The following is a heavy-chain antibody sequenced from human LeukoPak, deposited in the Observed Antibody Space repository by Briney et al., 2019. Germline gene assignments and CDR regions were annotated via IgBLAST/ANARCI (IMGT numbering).Heavy chain of an antibody. Sequence: SETLSLTCAVYGGSFSGYYWSWIRQPPGKGLEWIGEINHSGSTNYNPSLKSRVTISVDTSKNQFSLKLSSVTAADTAVYYCARRKAGEVPAAIPTPDNWFDPWGQGTLVTVSP. V-gene: IGHV4-34*01. CDR3: ARRKAGEVPAAIPTPDNWFDP. J-gene: IGHJ5*02. D-gene: IGHD2-2*02. CDR1: GGSFSGYY. CDR2: INHSGST.